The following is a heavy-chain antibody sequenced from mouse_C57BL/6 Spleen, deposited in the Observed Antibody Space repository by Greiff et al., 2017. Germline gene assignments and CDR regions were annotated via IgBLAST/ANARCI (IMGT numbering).Heavy chain of an antibody. CDR3: AARAALVSPN. J-gene: IGHJ2*01. Sequence: QVQLQQPGAELVKPGASVKLSCKASGYTFTSYCMHWVKQRPGQGLEWIGMIHPTGGSTNYNEKFKSKATLTVEKSSSTAYMQLSSLTSEDSAVYYFAARAALVSPNWGQGTPLTVSS. D-gene: IGHD3-1*01. CDR2: IHPTGGST. CDR1: GYTFTSYC. V-gene: IGHV1-64*01.